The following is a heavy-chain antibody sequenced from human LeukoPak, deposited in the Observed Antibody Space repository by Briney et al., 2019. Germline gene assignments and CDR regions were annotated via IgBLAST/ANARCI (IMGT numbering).Heavy chain of an antibody. CDR1: GYTFTGYY. CDR3: AGQKDPRPIDY. V-gene: IGHV1-2*02. J-gene: IGHJ4*02. CDR2: INPNSGGT. Sequence: ASVKVSCKASGYTFTGYYMHWVRQAPGQGLEWMGWINPNSGGTNYAQKFQGRVTMTRDTSIATAYMELNELTSDDTAVYYCAGQKDPRPIDYWGQGTLVTVS.